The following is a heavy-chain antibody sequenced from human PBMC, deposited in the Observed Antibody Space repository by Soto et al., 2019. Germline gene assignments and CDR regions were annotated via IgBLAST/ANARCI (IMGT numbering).Heavy chain of an antibody. J-gene: IGHJ5*02. CDR3: AREDALYCSGGSCYPGGGWFDP. V-gene: IGHV6-1*01. D-gene: IGHD2-15*01. Sequence: SQTLSLTCAISGDSVSSNSAAWNWIRQSPSRGLEWLGRTYYRSKWYNDYAVSVKSRITINPDTSKNQFSLQLNSVTPEDTAGYYCAREDALYCSGGSCYPGGGWFDPWGQGTLVTVSS. CDR1: GDSVSSNSAA. CDR2: TYYRSKWYN.